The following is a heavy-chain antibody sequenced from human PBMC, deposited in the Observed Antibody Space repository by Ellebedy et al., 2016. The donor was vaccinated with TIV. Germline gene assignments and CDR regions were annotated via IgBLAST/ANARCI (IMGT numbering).Heavy chain of an antibody. D-gene: IGHD2-15*01. V-gene: IGHV3-7*01. J-gene: IGHJ1*01. CDR3: AVAKDHHFPH. Sequence: GGSLRLXCAASGFAFSSNWMGWVRQAPGKGLEWLANINPDGSHKYYVASVKGRFTISRDNTENSLYLQMNTLRAEDTAVNSCAVAKDHHFPHWGQGTLVTVSS. CDR2: INPDGSHK. CDR1: GFAFSSNW.